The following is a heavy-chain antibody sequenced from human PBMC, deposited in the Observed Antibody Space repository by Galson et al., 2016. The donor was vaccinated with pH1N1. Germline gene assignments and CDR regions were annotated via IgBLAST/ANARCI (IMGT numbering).Heavy chain of an antibody. Sequence: SLRLSCAASGFTFSTYSMNWVRQAPGMGLEWVSYINNRGSTIYYSDSVKGRVTISRDNDKNSLYLQMNSLRAEDTAVYYCARETYVDTPIRWGQGTLVTVSS. CDR1: GFTFSTYS. J-gene: IGHJ4*01. D-gene: IGHD5-18*01. CDR3: ARETYVDTPIR. CDR2: INNRGSTI. V-gene: IGHV3-48*01.